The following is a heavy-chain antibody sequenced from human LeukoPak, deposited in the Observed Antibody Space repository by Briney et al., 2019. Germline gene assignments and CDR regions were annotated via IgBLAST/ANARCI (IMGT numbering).Heavy chain of an antibody. J-gene: IGHJ6*03. V-gene: IGHV3-21*04. CDR1: GFTFSSYS. CDR2: ISSSSSYI. D-gene: IGHD2-21*02. CDR3: ASSVVVTAPPHYYYYYYMDV. Sequence: PGGSLRLSCAASGFTFSSYSMNWVRQAPGKGLEWVSSISSSSSYIYYADSVKGRFTISRDNAKNSLYLQMNSLRAEDTAVYYCASSVVVTAPPHYYYYYYMDVWGKGTTVTVSS.